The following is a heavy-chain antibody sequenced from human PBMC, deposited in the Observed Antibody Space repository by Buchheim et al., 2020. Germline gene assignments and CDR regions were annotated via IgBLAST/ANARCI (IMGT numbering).Heavy chain of an antibody. V-gene: IGHV4-61*02. J-gene: IGHJ6*02. CDR1: GGSFTNGSYY. CDR3: ARRGAVSGREGYRVDV. D-gene: IGHD6-19*01. Sequence: QVQLQESGPGLVKPSQTLSLTCTVSGGSFTNGSYYWSWIRQPAGKGLEWIGRIYTSGSTDYNPSLKSRVTISVDTSKNQFSLKLSSVTAADTAVYYCARRGAVSGREGYRVDVWGQGTT. CDR2: IYTSGST.